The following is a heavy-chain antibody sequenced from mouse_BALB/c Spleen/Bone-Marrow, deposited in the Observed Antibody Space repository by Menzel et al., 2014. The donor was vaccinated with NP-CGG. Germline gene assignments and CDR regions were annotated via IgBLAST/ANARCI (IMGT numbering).Heavy chain of an antibody. J-gene: IGHJ3*01. CDR2: IRLKSNNYAT. CDR3: TRYYYGSSRGFAY. V-gene: IGHV6-6*02. CDR1: GFTFSNYW. Sequence: EVKLVESGGGWVQPGGSMKLSCVASGFTFSNYWMNWVRQSSEKGLEWVAEIRLKSNNYATHYAESVKGRFTISRGDSKSSVYLQMNNLRAEDTGIYYCTRYYYGSSRGFAYWGQGTLVTVSA. D-gene: IGHD1-1*01.